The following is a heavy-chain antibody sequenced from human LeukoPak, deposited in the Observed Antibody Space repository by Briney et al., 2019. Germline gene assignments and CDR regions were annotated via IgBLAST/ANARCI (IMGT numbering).Heavy chain of an antibody. Sequence: GGSLRLSCAASGFIFDNYGMIWVRQAPGKGLEWVSGLSWNGGTRGYADSVKGRFTISRDNAKNSLYLQLNSLRAEDTALYYCARTRSSGSYGGADYWGQGTLVTVSS. CDR2: LSWNGGTR. D-gene: IGHD1-26*01. J-gene: IGHJ4*02. CDR1: GFIFDNYG. V-gene: IGHV3-20*04. CDR3: ARTRSSGSYGGADY.